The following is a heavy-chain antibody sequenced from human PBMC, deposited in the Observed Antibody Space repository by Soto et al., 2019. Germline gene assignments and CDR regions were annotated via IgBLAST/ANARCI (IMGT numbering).Heavy chain of an antibody. CDR3: ARPEYSNSWYQGGGDV. V-gene: IGHV5-51*03. CDR2: IYPGDSHT. D-gene: IGHD6-13*01. Sequence: EVQLVQSGAEVKKPGESLKISCKGSGYSFITYWIGWVRQMPGKGLEWMGIIYPGDSHTRYSPSFQGQVTISADKSISTAYLQWSSLKVSDTAGYYCARPEYSNSWYQGGGDVWGQGTTVTVSS. CDR1: GYSFITYW. J-gene: IGHJ6*02.